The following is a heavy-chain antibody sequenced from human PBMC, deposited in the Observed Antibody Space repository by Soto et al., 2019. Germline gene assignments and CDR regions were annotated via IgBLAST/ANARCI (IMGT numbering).Heavy chain of an antibody. CDR2: IDPRDSYT. J-gene: IGHJ6*02. CDR1: GYSFTSYW. Sequence: PGESLKISCKGSGYSFTSYWISWVRQMPGKGLEGMGRIDPRDSYTNYSPSFQGHVTISADKSISTAYPQWSSLKASATAMYYWATPGGDSCYNSAHYYGMDVWGQGTTVTVSS. CDR3: ATPGGDSCYNSAHYYGMDV. D-gene: IGHD5-12*01. V-gene: IGHV5-10-1*01.